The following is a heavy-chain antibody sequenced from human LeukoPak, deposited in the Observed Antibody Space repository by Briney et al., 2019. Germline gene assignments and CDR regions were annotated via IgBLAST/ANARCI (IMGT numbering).Heavy chain of an antibody. CDR2: MSYDGTSE. Sequence: GRSLRLSCAASGFTFSSYAMHWVRQAPGKGLEGVAVMSYDGTSEYYADSVRGRFTISRDNSQNMLYLHMNSLRDEDTALYYCVRDRRDGKNLAYHFDFWGQGTLVTVSS. D-gene: IGHD5-24*01. V-gene: IGHV3-30-3*01. CDR3: VRDRRDGKNLAYHFDF. J-gene: IGHJ4*02. CDR1: GFTFSSYA.